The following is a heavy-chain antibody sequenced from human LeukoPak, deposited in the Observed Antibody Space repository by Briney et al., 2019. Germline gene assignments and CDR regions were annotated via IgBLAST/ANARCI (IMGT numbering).Heavy chain of an antibody. CDR2: INPQGDIT. Sequence: SSVTVSYKTSRNTMTKYLIHWEIQVPGEALEKKGTINPQGDITNYAQRFQGRITLTEDTSTSTVYMELSSLTSEDTAVYYCARPSYCVADNCGYWLDPWGPGTLVTVSS. J-gene: IGHJ5*02. D-gene: IGHD2-21*01. V-gene: IGHV1-46*01. CDR3: ARPSYCVADNCGYWLDP. CDR1: RNTMTKYL.